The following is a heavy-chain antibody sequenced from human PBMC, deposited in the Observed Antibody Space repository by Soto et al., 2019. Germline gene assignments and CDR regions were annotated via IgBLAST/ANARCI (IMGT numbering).Heavy chain of an antibody. CDR2: IYPSDSDT. CDR1: GYTFTTYW. D-gene: IGHD6-13*01. V-gene: IGHV5-51*01. Sequence: GESLKISCEASGYTFTTYWIGWVRQMPGKGLEWMGIIYPSDSDTRYSPSFQGQVTISADRSISTAYPQWSSLKASDTAIYYCARHEGSAAAPIDPWGQGTLVTVSS. J-gene: IGHJ5*02. CDR3: ARHEGSAAAPIDP.